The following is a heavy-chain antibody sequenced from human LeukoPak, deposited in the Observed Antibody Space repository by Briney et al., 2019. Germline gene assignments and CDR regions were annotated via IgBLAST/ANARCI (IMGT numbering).Heavy chain of an antibody. CDR3: ARLVGAND. Sequence: GGSLRLSCAASGFTFSSYAMSWVRQAPGKGLEWVGRAGNKASGYTTDYAASVRGRFTISRDESKNSLYLQMNSLITEDTAVYYCARLVGANDWGQGTLVTVSS. V-gene: IGHV3-72*01. CDR1: GFTFSSYA. D-gene: IGHD1-26*01. CDR2: AGNKASGYTT. J-gene: IGHJ4*02.